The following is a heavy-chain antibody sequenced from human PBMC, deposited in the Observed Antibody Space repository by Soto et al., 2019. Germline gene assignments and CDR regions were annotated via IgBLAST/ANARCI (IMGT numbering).Heavy chain of an antibody. CDR3: AGSGSSPYYYYYGMDV. V-gene: IGHV4-59*01. CDR1: GVSISSYC. CDR2: IYNSAST. D-gene: IGHD3-10*01. Sequence: SGTLSLTCTASGVSISSYCLSWIRQPSGKGLEWIGYIYNSASTNYNPSLKSRGTISVDTSKNQFSLKLSSVTAADTAVYYCAGSGSSPYYYYYGMDVWGHGTTVTVSS. J-gene: IGHJ6*02.